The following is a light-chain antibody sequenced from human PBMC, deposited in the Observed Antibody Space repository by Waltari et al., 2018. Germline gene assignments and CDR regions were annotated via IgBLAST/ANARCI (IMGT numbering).Light chain of an antibody. CDR1: SPNLGAGYD. CDR3: QSYDSSLSAVV. V-gene: IGLV1-40*01. J-gene: IGLJ2*01. CDR2: GNS. Sequence: QSVLTQPPSVSGAPGQRVTISCTGSSPNLGAGYDVPWYQQLPGTAPKPLIYGNSNRPSGVPDRFSGSKSGTSASLAITGLQAEDEADYYCQSYDSSLSAVVFGGGTKLTVL.